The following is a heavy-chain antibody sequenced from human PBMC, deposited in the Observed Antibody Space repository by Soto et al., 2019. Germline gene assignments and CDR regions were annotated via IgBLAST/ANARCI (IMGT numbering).Heavy chain of an antibody. Sequence: GSLILWCAASGFTFSSYGMHGVRQAPGKGLEWVAVISYDGSNKYYADSVKGRFTISRDNSKNTLYLQMNSLRAEDTAVYYCAKDDCGEWYGMDVWGQGTTVTVPS. CDR1: GFTFSSYG. V-gene: IGHV3-30*18. J-gene: IGHJ6*02. CDR2: ISYDGSNK. CDR3: AKDDCGEWYGMDV. D-gene: IGHD4-17*01.